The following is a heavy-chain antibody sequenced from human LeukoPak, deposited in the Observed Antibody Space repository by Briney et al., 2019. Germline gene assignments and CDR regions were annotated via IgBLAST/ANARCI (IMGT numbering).Heavy chain of an antibody. V-gene: IGHV1-2*02. D-gene: IGHD3-22*01. CDR3: ARDLLMRDSSGYYSVAYYFDY. Sequence: ASVKVSCKASGYTFTDYFIHWVRPAPGQGLEWMGWINPNSGGTNYAQNFQGTVTMTRDTSISTAYMELSRLRSDDTAVYYCARDLLMRDSSGYYSVAYYFDYWGQGTLVTVSS. CDR1: GYTFTDYF. J-gene: IGHJ4*02. CDR2: INPNSGGT.